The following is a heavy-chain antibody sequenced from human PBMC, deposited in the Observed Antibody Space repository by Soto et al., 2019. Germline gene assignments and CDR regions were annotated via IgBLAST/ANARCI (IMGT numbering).Heavy chain of an antibody. CDR1: GFTFGSYW. Sequence: EVQLVESGGGLVQPGGSLRLSCAASGFTFGSYWMSWVRQTPGKGLEWLGTIMKDGSVKKYVDSVKGRFTVSRDNAKNSLYLQMDRLRVEDTAGYYCSRDSGYDSGSSVHHYLDYWGHGTLVTVSS. CDR3: SRDSGYDSGSSVHHYLDY. CDR2: IMKDGSVK. J-gene: IGHJ4*01. D-gene: IGHD3-10*01. V-gene: IGHV3-7*01.